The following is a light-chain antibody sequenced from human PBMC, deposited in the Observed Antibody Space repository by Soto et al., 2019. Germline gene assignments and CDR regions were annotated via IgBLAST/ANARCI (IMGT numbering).Light chain of an antibody. J-gene: IGKJ1*01. CDR2: DAS. V-gene: IGKV3-11*01. CDR1: QSVSSY. Sequence: EIVLTQSPATLSLSPGERATLSCRASQSVSSYLAWYQQKPGQAPRLLIYDASNRATGISARFSGSGSGTDFTLTISSLQPDDFATYYCQHYNSYSEAFGQGTKVELK. CDR3: QHYNSYSEA.